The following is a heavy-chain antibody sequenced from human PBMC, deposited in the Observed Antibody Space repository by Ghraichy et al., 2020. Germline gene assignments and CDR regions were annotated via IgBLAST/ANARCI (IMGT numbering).Heavy chain of an antibody. CDR2: IYYSGST. D-gene: IGHD2-2*01. V-gene: IGHV4-59*08. Sequence: SETLSLICTVSGGSISGFSWGWIRQPPGEGLEWIAYIYYSGSTNYKSSLKSRVTISLDTSKNQFSLRLTSVTAADTAVYYCARHRNPYCTSANCHDDAFDLWGHGTMVTGSS. J-gene: IGHJ3*01. CDR3: ARHRNPYCTSANCHDDAFDL. CDR1: GGSISGFS.